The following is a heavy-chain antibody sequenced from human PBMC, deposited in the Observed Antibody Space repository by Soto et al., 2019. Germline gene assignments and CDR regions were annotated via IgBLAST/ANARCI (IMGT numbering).Heavy chain of an antibody. CDR2: ISYSGNT. Sequence: QVHLRESGPGLVKPSETLSLSCTVSGGSISNFYWSWIRQPPGKGLEWIGYISYSGNTNYNPSLKSRVSISVDPSKNQLALHLTSVTAADTAVYYCARAPMVLSRSYFDSWGQGTPVTVSS. D-gene: IGHD2-8*01. CDR1: GGSISNFY. J-gene: IGHJ4*02. CDR3: ARAPMVLSRSYFDS. V-gene: IGHV4-59*01.